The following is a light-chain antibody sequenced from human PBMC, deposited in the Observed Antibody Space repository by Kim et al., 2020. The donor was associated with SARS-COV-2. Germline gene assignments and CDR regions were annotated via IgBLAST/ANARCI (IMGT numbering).Light chain of an antibody. V-gene: IGLV3-1*01. CDR3: QAWDDTTAV. Sequence: SYELTQPPSVSLSPGQTASITCSGDKLGTKIVHWYQQKSGQSPALVIYQTARRPSGTPERFSGSLSGNTATLTIRGAQAMDEADYFCQAWDDTTAVFGGG. CDR1: KLGTKI. CDR2: QTA. J-gene: IGLJ3*02.